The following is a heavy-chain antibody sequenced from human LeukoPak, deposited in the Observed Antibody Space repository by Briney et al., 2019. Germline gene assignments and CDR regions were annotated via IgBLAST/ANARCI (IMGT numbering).Heavy chain of an antibody. CDR3: AREKTGSDGYNHGFDY. D-gene: IGHD5-24*01. CDR2: IYSGGTT. Sequence: GGSLRLSCAASGFIVSSSYMTCVRHAPGKGLEWVSVIYSGGTTKSADSVKGRFTISRDNSKNTLYLQMNSLRVEDTAIYYCAREKTGSDGYNHGFDYWGQGTLVTVSS. CDR1: GFIVSSSY. V-gene: IGHV3-53*01. J-gene: IGHJ4*02.